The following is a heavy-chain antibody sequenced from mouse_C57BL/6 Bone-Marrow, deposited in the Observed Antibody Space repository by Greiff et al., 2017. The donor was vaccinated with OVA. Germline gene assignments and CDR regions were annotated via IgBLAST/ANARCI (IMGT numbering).Heavy chain of an antibody. CDR2: ISSGGSYT. Sequence: EVQLKESGGDLVKPGGSLKLSCAASGFTFSSYGMSWVRQTPDKRLEWVATISSGGSYTYYPDSVKGRFTISRDNAKNTLYLQMSSLKSEDTAMYYCARQRLYYFDYWGQGTTLTVSS. CDR1: GFTFSSYG. V-gene: IGHV5-6*01. CDR3: ARQRLYYFDY. J-gene: IGHJ2*01.